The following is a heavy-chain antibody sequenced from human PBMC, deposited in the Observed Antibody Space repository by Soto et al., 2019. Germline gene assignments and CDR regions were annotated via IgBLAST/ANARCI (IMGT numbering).Heavy chain of an antibody. Sequence: QITLKESGPTLVKPTQTLTLTCTFSGFSLSTSGVGVGWIRQPPGKALEWLTFIYWDDDKRNSPFLKSRLTTSKHTSXTQLVLTRTNMDPVDTATYYCAHLVVAWITYHFDSWGQGTLVTVSS. D-gene: IGHD3-16*01. V-gene: IGHV2-5*02. CDR2: IYWDDDK. J-gene: IGHJ4*02. CDR3: AHLVVAWITYHFDS. CDR1: GFSLSTSGVG.